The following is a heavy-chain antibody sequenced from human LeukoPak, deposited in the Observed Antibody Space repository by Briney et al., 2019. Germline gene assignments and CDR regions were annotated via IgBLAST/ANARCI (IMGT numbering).Heavy chain of an antibody. Sequence: PGGSLRLSCAASGFTFSSYSMNWVRQAPGKGLEWVSSISSSSSYIYYADSVKGRFTISRDNAKNSLYLQMNSLRAEDTAVYYCARWVGATRRYFDYWGQGTLVTVSS. CDR3: ARWVGATRRYFDY. CDR1: GFTFSSYS. J-gene: IGHJ4*02. CDR2: ISSSSSYI. V-gene: IGHV3-21*01. D-gene: IGHD1-26*01.